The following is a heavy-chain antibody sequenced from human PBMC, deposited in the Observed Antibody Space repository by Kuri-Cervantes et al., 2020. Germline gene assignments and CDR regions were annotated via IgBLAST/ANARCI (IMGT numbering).Heavy chain of an antibody. D-gene: IGHD2-2*01. CDR2: INHSGST. J-gene: IGHJ6*04. Sequence: SQTLSLTCAVYGRSFNTYYWSWIRQSPGRGLEWIGEINHSGSTNYNPSLKSRVTISADTSKKQFSLKLTSVTAADTAVYYCARSRPRNRSCSSPSCLASGFFDVWGKGTTVTVSS. V-gene: IGHV4-34*01. CDR1: GRSFNTYY. CDR3: ARSRPRNRSCSSPSCLASGFFDV.